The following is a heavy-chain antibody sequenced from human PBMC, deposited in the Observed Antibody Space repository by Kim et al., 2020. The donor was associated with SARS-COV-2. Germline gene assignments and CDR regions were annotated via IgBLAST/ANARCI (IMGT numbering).Heavy chain of an antibody. Sequence: TPYANSVKGRFNISRDNSKISLYLQMSSLGAEDTAVYYCAKELVVAAACDDWGQGTLVTVSS. CDR2: T. CDR3: AKELVVAAACDD. J-gene: IGHJ4*02. V-gene: IGHV3-23*01. D-gene: IGHD6-13*01.